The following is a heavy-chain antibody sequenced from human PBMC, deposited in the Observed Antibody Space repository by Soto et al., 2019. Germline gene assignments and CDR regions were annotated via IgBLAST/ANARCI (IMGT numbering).Heavy chain of an antibody. CDR2: INYSGST. J-gene: IGHJ5*02. CDR1: GGSLSTNY. Sequence: SETLSLTCAVYGGSLSTNYWSWIRQPPGKGLEWIGEINYSGSTKYNPSLKSRVTISVDASKNQFSLKVNSVTAADTADYYCARARFDLWGQGTLVTVSS. CDR3: ARARFDL. V-gene: IGHV4-34*01.